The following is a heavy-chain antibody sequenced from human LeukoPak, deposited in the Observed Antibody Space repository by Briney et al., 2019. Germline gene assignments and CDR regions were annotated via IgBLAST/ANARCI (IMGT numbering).Heavy chain of an antibody. CDR1: GITFSTYA. Sequence: PGGSLRLSCAASGITFSTYAMSWVRQAPGKGLEWVSGISGSGGSTYYADSVEGRFTISRDNSKNTLYLQMNSLRVEDTAVYHCAKDRRSGSYGGGYLDYWGQGTLVTVSS. D-gene: IGHD1-26*01. J-gene: IGHJ4*02. V-gene: IGHV3-23*01. CDR3: AKDRRSGSYGGGYLDY. CDR2: ISGSGGST.